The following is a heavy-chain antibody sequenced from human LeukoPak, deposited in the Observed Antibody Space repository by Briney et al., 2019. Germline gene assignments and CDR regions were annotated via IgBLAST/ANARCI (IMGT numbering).Heavy chain of an antibody. CDR1: GFTFSSNA. V-gene: IGHV3-23*01. Sequence: GGSLILSCAGSGFTFSSNALSSVRQAPGKGLEWVSAISGSGGNTYYADSVRGRFTISGENSKNTLYLKMNTLRAEDTAVYYCATTKQARRYFDYWGQGTLVTVSS. CDR2: ISGSGGNT. D-gene: IGHD1-1*01. CDR3: ATTKQARRYFDY. J-gene: IGHJ4*02.